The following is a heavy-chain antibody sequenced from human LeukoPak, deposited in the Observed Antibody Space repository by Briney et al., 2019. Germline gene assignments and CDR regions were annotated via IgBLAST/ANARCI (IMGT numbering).Heavy chain of an antibody. V-gene: IGHV4-59*01. Sequence: SETLSLTCTVSGGSISEDYWSWIRQPPGMGLEWIGYVSHSGFNKSNGDITNYNPSLESRITTSRDTSKNQFSLKLSSMTAADTAVYYCARASSIAAHAFDIWGQGTMVTVSS. CDR2: VSHSGFNKSNGDIT. CDR3: ARASSIAAHAFDI. J-gene: IGHJ3*02. CDR1: GGSISEDY. D-gene: IGHD6-6*01.